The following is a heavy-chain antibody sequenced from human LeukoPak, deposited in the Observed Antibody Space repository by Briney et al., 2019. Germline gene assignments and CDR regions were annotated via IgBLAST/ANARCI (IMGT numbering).Heavy chain of an antibody. V-gene: IGHV4-59*01. CDR2: IYYTGSS. J-gene: IGHJ4*02. CDR1: GGSISSYY. Sequence: SETLSLTCTVSGGSISSYYWSWIRQPPGKGLEWIGYIYYTGSSNYNPSLKSRVTISVDTSKKQFSLKLSSVTAADTAVYYCARTPIAAAGEVDYWGQGTLVTVSS. CDR3: ARTPIAAAGEVDY. D-gene: IGHD6-13*01.